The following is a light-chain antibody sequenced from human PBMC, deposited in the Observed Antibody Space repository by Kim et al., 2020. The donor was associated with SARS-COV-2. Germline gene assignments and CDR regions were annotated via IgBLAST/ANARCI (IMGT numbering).Light chain of an antibody. V-gene: IGLV2-14*04. Sequence: GQSLTISCTGTINDVGFYDHVSWYQQYPGKAPNLLIHDVTDRPSGVSDRFSGSKSGNTASLTISGLQAEDEADYYCNSYTTSSTYVFGTGTKVTVL. J-gene: IGLJ1*01. CDR3: NSYTTSSTYV. CDR2: DVT. CDR1: INDVGFYDH.